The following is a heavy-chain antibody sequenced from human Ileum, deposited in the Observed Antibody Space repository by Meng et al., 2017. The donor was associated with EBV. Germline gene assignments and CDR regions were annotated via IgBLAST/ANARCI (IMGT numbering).Heavy chain of an antibody. CDR1: GYSFTGHY. Sequence: QEQLVQLGPEVKTPWASGKGSCKASGYSFTGHYIHWVRQAPGQGLEWVGWIYPNSGGTRYAQKFEGRVTMTRDTSITTAYMELSSLKSDDTAVYYCARDGAGGNSFDFWGQGTLVTVSS. J-gene: IGHJ4*02. D-gene: IGHD3-16*01. CDR2: IYPNSGGT. CDR3: ARDGAGGNSFDF. V-gene: IGHV1-2*02.